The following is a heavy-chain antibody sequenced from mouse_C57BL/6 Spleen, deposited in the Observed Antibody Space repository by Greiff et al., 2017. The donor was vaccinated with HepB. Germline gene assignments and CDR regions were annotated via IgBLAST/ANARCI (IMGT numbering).Heavy chain of an antibody. V-gene: IGHV1-61*01. CDR2: IYPSDSET. D-gene: IGHD4-1*01. Sequence: QVQLQQPGAELVRPGSSVKLSCKASGYTFTSYWMDWVKQRPGQGLEWIGNIYPSDSETHYNQKFKDKATLTVDKSSSTAYMQLSSLTSEDSAVYYCAREDWDGGYYFDYWGQSTTLTVSS. J-gene: IGHJ2*01. CDR1: GYTFTSYW. CDR3: AREDWDGGYYFDY.